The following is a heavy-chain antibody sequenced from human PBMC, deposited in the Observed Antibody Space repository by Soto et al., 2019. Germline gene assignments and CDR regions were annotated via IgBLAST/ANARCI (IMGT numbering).Heavy chain of an antibody. V-gene: IGHV1-3*01. D-gene: IGHD2-2*02. CDR1: GYTFTSYA. CDR2: INAGNGNT. Sequence: ASVKVSCKASGYTFTSYAMHWVRQAPGQRLEWMGWINAGNGNTKYSQKFQGRVTIIRDTSASTAYMELSSLRSEDTAVYYCARDPRYCSSTSCYTRNWFDPWGQGTLVTVSS. CDR3: ARDPRYCSSTSCYTRNWFDP. J-gene: IGHJ5*02.